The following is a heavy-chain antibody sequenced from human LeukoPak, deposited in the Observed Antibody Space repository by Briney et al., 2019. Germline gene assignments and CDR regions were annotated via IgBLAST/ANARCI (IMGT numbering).Heavy chain of an antibody. CDR2: ISSNGGST. D-gene: IGHD4-17*01. CDR1: GFTFSSYA. CDR3: ARGSTVTYLTVFDY. J-gene: IGHJ4*02. Sequence: GGSLRLSCAASGFTFSSYAMHWVRQAPGKGLEYVSAISSNGGSTYYATSVKGRFTISRDNSKNTLYLQMGSLRAEDMAVYYCARGSTVTYLTVFDYWGQGTLVTVSS. V-gene: IGHV3-64*01.